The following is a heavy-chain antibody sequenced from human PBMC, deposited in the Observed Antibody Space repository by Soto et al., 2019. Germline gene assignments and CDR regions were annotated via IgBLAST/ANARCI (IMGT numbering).Heavy chain of an antibody. V-gene: IGHV3-30-3*01. D-gene: IGHD3-3*01. CDR1: GFTFSSYV. J-gene: IGHJ4*02. Sequence: QVQLVESGGGVVQPGGSLRLSCAASGFTFSSYVMHWVRQAPGKGLEWVAHISYDGNNKYYADSVKGRFTISRDNYKNTLYLQMSSLRVDDTAVYYCVRDGPHITIFGYRDYWGQGNLVTVSS. CDR3: VRDGPHITIFGYRDY. CDR2: ISYDGNNK.